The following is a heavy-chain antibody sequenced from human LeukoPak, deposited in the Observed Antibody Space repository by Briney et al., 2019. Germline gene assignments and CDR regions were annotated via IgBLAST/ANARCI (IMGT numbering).Heavy chain of an antibody. CDR3: ASEEDYYDSSGYYHY. J-gene: IGHJ4*02. CDR2: ISSSGSTL. D-gene: IGHD3-22*01. CDR1: GFTFIDYY. Sequence: GGSLRLSCAASGFTFIDYYMSWIRQAPGKGLEWVSYISSSGSTLYYADSVKGRFTISRDNAKNSLYLQMNSLRAEDTAVYYCASEEDYYDSSGYYHYWGQGTLVTVSS. V-gene: IGHV3-11*01.